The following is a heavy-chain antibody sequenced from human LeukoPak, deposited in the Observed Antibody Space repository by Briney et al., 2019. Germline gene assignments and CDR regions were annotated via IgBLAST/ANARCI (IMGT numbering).Heavy chain of an antibody. J-gene: IGHJ5*02. CDR1: GGSFSGYY. CDR3: ARCRYFDWLLSHDWFDP. Sequence: SETLSLTCAVYGGSFSGYYWSWIRQPPGKGLEWIGEINHSGSTNYNPSLKSRVTISVDTSKNQFSLKLSSVTAADTAVYYCARCRYFDWLLSHDWFDPWGQGTLVTVSS. V-gene: IGHV4-34*01. CDR2: INHSGST. D-gene: IGHD3-9*01.